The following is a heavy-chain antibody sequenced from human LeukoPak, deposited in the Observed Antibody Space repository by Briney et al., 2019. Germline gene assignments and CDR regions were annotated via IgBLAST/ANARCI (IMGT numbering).Heavy chain of an antibody. CDR1: GFTFSSYW. J-gene: IGHJ6*03. CDR3: ARDWDDYYYYYMDV. Sequence: PGGSPRLSCAASGFTFSSYWMSWVRQAPGKGLEWVANIKQDGSEKYYVDSVKGRFTISRDNAKNSLYLQMNSLRAEDTAVYYCARDWDDYYYYYMDVWGKGTTVTVSS. CDR2: IKQDGSEK. D-gene: IGHD1-26*01. V-gene: IGHV3-7*01.